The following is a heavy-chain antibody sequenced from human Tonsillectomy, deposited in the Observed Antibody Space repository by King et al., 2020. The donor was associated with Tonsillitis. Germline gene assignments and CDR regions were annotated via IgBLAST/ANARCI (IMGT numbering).Heavy chain of an antibody. V-gene: IGHV5-51*01. CDR2: IYPGDSDT. CDR3: ARQVGSSSSVYYYYMDV. CDR1: GYSFSTYW. Sequence: QLVQSGAEVKKPGESLKISCKGSGYSFSTYWIGWVRQMPGKGLEWMGIIYPGDSDTRYSPSFQGQVIISADKSISTAYLQWRSLKASDTAIYYCARQVGSSSSVYYYYMDVWGKGTTVTVTS. J-gene: IGHJ6*03. D-gene: IGHD6-6*01.